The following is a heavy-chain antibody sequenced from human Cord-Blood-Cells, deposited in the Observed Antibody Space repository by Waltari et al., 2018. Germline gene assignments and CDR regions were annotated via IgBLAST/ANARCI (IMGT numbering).Heavy chain of an antibody. CDR2: IYYSGST. Sequence: QLQLQESGPGLVKPSETLSLTCTVSGGSISSSSYYWGWLRQPPGKGLEWIGSIYYSGSTYYNPSLKSRVTISVDTSKNQFSLKLSSVTAADTAVYYCASGWYSSSWYDAEYFQHWGQGTLVTVSS. V-gene: IGHV4-39*01. CDR1: GGSISSSSYY. CDR3: ASGWYSSSWYDAEYFQH. D-gene: IGHD6-13*01. J-gene: IGHJ1*01.